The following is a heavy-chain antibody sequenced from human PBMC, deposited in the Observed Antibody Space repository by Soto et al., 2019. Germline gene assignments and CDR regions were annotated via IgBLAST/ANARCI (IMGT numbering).Heavy chain of an antibody. V-gene: IGHV4-31*03. D-gene: IGHD3-16*01. CDR2: IYYSGST. CDR1: GGSISSGGYY. Sequence: PSETLSLTCTVSGGSISSGGYYWSWIRQHPGKGLEWIGYIYYSGSTYYNPSLKSRVTISVDTSKNQFSLKLSSVTAADTAVYYCARDWARPQYYYYGMDVWGQGTTVTVSS. J-gene: IGHJ6*02. CDR3: ARDWARPQYYYYGMDV.